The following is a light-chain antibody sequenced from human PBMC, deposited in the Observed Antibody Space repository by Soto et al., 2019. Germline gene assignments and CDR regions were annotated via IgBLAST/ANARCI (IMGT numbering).Light chain of an antibody. V-gene: IGKV3D-15*03. CDR1: QSISGA. Sequence: EIVMTQSPATLSVSPGGRATLSCRASQSISGALAWYQHRPGQAPRLLIYHTSIRAAGIPARFSASGSGTDFTLTISDVQPEDFALYYCHQRQSWPRTFGQGTKVDIK. CDR2: HTS. J-gene: IGKJ1*01. CDR3: HQRQSWPRT.